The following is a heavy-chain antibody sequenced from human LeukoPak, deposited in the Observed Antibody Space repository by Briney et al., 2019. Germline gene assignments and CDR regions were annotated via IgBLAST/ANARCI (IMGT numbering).Heavy chain of an antibody. CDR1: GYSFTSYW. Sequence: HGESLKISCKGSGYSFTSYWIGWVRQMPGKGLEWMGIIYPGDSDTRYSPPFQGQVTISADKSISTAYLQWSGLKASDTAMYYCARSMGYCSSTSCYVDYWGQGTLVTVSS. D-gene: IGHD2-2*01. CDR2: IYPGDSDT. CDR3: ARSMGYCSSTSCYVDY. V-gene: IGHV5-51*01. J-gene: IGHJ4*02.